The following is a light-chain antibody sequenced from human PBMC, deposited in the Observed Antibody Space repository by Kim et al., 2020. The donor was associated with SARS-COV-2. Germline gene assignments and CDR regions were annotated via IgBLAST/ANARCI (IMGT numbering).Light chain of an antibody. J-gene: IGLJ1*01. CDR3: QVWDSSSDHPGV. Sequence: PGQTTGNTCGGNNIGSKSVHWYQQKPGQAPVLVIYYDSDRPSGIPERFSGSNSGNTATLTISRVEAGDEADYYCQVWDSSSDHPGVFGTGTKVTVL. V-gene: IGLV3-21*04. CDR1: NIGSKS. CDR2: YDS.